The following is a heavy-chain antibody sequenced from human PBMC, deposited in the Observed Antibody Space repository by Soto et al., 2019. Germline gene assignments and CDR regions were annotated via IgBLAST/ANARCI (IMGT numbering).Heavy chain of an antibody. D-gene: IGHD7-27*01. V-gene: IGHV4-34*01. J-gene: IGHJ6*03. CDR3: ARVPHARAIYYYYYLDF. Sequence: PSETLSLTCAVYGGSFSGYYWSWIRQPPGKGLEWIGEINHSGSTNYNPSLKSRVTISVDTSKSQFSLKLSSVTAADTAVYYCARVPHARAIYYYYYLDFWGKGTTVTVS. CDR1: GGSFSGYY. CDR2: INHSGST.